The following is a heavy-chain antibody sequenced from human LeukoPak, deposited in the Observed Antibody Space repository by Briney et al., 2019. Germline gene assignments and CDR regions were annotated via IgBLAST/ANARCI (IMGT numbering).Heavy chain of an antibody. CDR3: AKDWPPLYYDSSGSFDY. V-gene: IGHV3-23*01. D-gene: IGHD3-22*01. Sequence: PGGSLRLSCAASGFTFSSYAMSWVRQAPGKGLEWVSAISGSGGSTYYADSVRGRFTISRDNSKNTLYLQMNSLRAEDTAVYYCAKDWPPLYYDSSGSFDYWGQGTLVTVSS. CDR2: ISGSGGST. J-gene: IGHJ4*02. CDR1: GFTFSSYA.